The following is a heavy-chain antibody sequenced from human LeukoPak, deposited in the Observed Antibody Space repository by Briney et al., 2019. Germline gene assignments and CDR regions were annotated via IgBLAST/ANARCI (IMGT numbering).Heavy chain of an antibody. Sequence: ASVKVSCKASGYTFTSYAMNWVRQAPGQGLEWMGWINTSTGNPTYAQGFTGRFVFSLDTSVSTAYLQISSLKAEDTAVYYCARGGRWGLPIDYYYYYMDVWGKGTTVTVSS. V-gene: IGHV7-4-1*02. J-gene: IGHJ6*03. CDR1: GYTFTSYA. D-gene: IGHD1-26*01. CDR2: INTSTGNP. CDR3: ARGGRWGLPIDYYYYYMDV.